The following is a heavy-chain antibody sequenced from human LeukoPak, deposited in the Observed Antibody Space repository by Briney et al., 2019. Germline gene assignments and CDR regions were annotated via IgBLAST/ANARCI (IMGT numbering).Heavy chain of an antibody. CDR3: ARAVYSSSFPLFEYYYGMDV. Sequence: ASVKVSCKASGYTFTSYGISWVRQAPGQGPEWMGWISAYNGNTNYAQKLQGRVTMTTDTSTSTAYMELRSLRSDDTAVYYCARAVYSSSFPLFEYYYGMDVWGQGTTVTVSS. CDR2: ISAYNGNT. J-gene: IGHJ6*02. V-gene: IGHV1-18*01. D-gene: IGHD6-6*01. CDR1: GYTFTSYG.